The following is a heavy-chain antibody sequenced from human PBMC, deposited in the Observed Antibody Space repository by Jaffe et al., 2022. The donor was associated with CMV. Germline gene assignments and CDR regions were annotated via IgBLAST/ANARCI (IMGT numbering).Heavy chain of an antibody. J-gene: IGHJ6*03. D-gene: IGHD3-22*01. CDR3: ARAYEGIPSPYYYMDV. V-gene: IGHV1-46*01. CDR1: GYTFTSYY. CDR2: INPSGGST. Sequence: QVQLVQSGAEVKKPGASVKVSCKASGYTFTSYYMHWVRQAPGQGLEWMGIINPSGGSTSYAQKFQGRVTMTRDTSTSTVYMELSSLRSEDTAVYYCARAYEGIPSPYYYMDVWGKGTTVTVSS.